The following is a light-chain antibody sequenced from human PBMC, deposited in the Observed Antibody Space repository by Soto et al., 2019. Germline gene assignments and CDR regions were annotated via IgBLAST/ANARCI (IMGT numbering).Light chain of an antibody. CDR2: GAS. CDR1: QSVSSSY. V-gene: IGKV3-20*01. CDR3: HQYGSSPYT. Sequence: EIVLTQSPGTLSLSPGERATLSCRASQSVSSSYLSWYQQKPGQAPRLLIYGASSRSTGIRDRFSGSGSGTDFTLTIIRLEHEDFSVYYSHQYGSSPYTFGQGTKLEIK. J-gene: IGKJ2*01.